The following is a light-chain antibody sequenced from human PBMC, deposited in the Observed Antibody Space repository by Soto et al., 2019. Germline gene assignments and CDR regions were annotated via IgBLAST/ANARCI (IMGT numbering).Light chain of an antibody. V-gene: IGLV2-14*01. CDR2: EVS. J-gene: IGLJ3*02. CDR1: SNDVGTYNF. CDR3: SSYTSSSTPHLV. Sequence: QSVLTQAAAVSGSPGQSITISCTGTSNDVGTYNFVSWYQQHPGKAPKLMIYEVSNRPSGVSNRFSGSKSGNTASLTISGLQTEDEADYYCSSYTSSSTPHLVFGGGTKVTVL.